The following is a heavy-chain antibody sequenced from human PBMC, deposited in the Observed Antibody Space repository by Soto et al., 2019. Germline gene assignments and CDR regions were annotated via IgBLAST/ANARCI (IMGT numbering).Heavy chain of an antibody. CDR1: GYTFTSHY. D-gene: IGHD6-19*01. Sequence: ASVKVSCKTSGYTFTSHYMHWVRQAPGQGLEWMGVINPSGGSTRYAQQFQDRVTMTRDTSTSTVYMEVSSLRGEDTAVYYCARDLGTEGEQWLVPYYYYYGMDAWGQGTTVTVS. CDR2: INPSGGST. J-gene: IGHJ6*02. CDR3: ARDLGTEGEQWLVPYYYYYGMDA. V-gene: IGHV1-46*01.